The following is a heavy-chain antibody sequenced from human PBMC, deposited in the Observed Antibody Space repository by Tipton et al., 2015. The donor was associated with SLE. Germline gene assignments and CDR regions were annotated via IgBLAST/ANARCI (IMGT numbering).Heavy chain of an antibody. D-gene: IGHD1-26*01. CDR1: GGSISSSSYY. J-gene: IGHJ4*02. CDR3: AGMSYPREGYFDY. Sequence: LSLTCTVSGGSISSSSYYWGWIRQPPGKGLEWIGSIYYSGSTYYNPSLKSRVTISVDTSKNQFSLKLSSVTAADTAVYYCAGMSYPREGYFDYWGQGTLVTVSS. CDR2: IYYSGST. V-gene: IGHV4-39*07.